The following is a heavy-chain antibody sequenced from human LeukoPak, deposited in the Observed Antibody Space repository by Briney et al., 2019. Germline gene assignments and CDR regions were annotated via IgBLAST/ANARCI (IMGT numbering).Heavy chain of an antibody. D-gene: IGHD3-16*01. CDR3: AKDIKGVMNY. J-gene: IGHJ4*02. CDR2: ISGSGGST. Sequence: GGSLRLSCAASGFTFSNYAMSWVRQAPGKGLEWVSTISGSGGSTYYADSVKGRFTISRDNSKNTLYLQMNSLRAEDTAVYYCAKDIKGVMNYWGQGTLVTVSS. CDR1: GFTFSNYA. V-gene: IGHV3-23*01.